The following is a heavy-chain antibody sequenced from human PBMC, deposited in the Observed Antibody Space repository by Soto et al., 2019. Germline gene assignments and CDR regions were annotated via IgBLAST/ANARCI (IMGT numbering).Heavy chain of an antibody. CDR3: ARDLYLTGGVFDR. Sequence: QVRLVESGGGLVKPGGSLRLSCVASGFTFSDFSMTWIRQAPGKGLEWISYVSSRGHSIFYADSVKGRFTISRDNANKTLYLQMDCLRAEDTAIYYCARDLYLTGGVFDRWGQGILVTVSS. CDR2: VSSRGHSI. V-gene: IGHV3-11*01. CDR1: GFTFSDFS. J-gene: IGHJ4*02. D-gene: IGHD7-27*01.